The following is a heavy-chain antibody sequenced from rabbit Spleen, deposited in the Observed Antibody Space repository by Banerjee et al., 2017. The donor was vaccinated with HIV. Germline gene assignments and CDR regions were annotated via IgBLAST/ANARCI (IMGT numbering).Heavy chain of an antibody. J-gene: IGHJ6*01. D-gene: IGHD8-1*01. V-gene: IGHV1S45*01. CDR2: IYPVFGIR. CDR3: ARDSASSFSSYGMDL. Sequence: QEQLKETGGGLVKPGGTLTLSCKASGIDLMSIAMSWVRQAPGKGLEWIGDIYPVFGIRNYANGVQGRFTISKTSSTTVTLQMTSLTAADTATYFCARDSASSFSSYGMDLWGPGTLVTVS. CDR1: GIDLMSIAM.